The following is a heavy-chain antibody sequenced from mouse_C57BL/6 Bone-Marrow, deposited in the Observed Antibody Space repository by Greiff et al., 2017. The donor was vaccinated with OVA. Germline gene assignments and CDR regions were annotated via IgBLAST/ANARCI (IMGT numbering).Heavy chain of an antibody. CDR1: GYSITSGYY. Sequence: VQLKESGPGLVKPSQSLSLTCSVTGYSITSGYYWNWIRQFPGNKLEWMGYISYDGSNNYNPSLKNRISITRDTSKNQFFLKLNSVTTEDTATYYCAREDFCYFDYWGQGTTLTVSS. CDR3: AREDFCYFDY. V-gene: IGHV3-6*01. CDR2: ISYDGSN. J-gene: IGHJ2*01.